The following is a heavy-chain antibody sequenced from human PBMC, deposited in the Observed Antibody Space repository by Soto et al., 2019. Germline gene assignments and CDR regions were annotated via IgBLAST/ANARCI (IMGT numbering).Heavy chain of an antibody. Sequence: QVQLVESGGGVVQPGRSLRLSCAASGFTFSNYIMHWVRQAPGKGLEWVAMILHDGNNKYYADSVKGRVTISRDNSKNTLYLQMNSLRTEDTAIYYCARDDEDGSYCDLGYWGQGTLVTVSS. CDR3: ARDDEDGSYCDLGY. CDR1: GFTFSNYI. D-gene: IGHD3-10*01. J-gene: IGHJ4*02. CDR2: ILHDGNNK. V-gene: IGHV3-30-3*01.